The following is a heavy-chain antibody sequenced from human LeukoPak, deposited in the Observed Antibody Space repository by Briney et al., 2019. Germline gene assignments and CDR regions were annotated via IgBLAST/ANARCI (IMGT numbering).Heavy chain of an antibody. Sequence: GASVKVSCKASGYTFTNYGISWVRQAPGQGLEWVGWISVYTGNTNSAQKFQGRVTMTTDTSTNTAYMELRSLRSDDTAVYYCARSVLIEPYYFDYWGQGALVTVSS. V-gene: IGHV1-18*01. CDR2: ISVYTGNT. CDR3: ARSVLIEPYYFDY. D-gene: IGHD3-22*01. CDR1: GYTFTNYG. J-gene: IGHJ4*02.